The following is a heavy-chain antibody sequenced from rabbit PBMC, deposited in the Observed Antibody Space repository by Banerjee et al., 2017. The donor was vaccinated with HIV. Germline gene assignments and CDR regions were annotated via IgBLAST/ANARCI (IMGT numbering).Heavy chain of an antibody. J-gene: IGHJ4*01. CDR3: ARYNSNSGYSL. V-gene: IGHV1S40*01. CDR2: IYSGST. Sequence: QSLEESGGDLVKPGASLTLTCTASGFSFNNNYYMCWVRQAPGKGLEWIGCIYSGSTYYANWAKGRFTISTTSSTTVTLQMTSLTAADTATYFCARYNSNSGYSLWGPGTLVTVS. D-gene: IGHD1-1*01. CDR1: GFSFNNNYY.